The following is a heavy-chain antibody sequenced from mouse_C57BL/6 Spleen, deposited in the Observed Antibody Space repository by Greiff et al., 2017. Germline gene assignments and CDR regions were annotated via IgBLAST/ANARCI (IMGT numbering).Heavy chain of an antibody. V-gene: IGHV5-6*01. D-gene: IGHD1-1*01. CDR1: GFTFSSYG. CDR3: ARLVVASDYFDY. CDR2: ISSGGSYT. Sequence: EVQLQESGGDLVKPGGSLKLSCAASGFTFSSYGMSWVRQTPDKRLEWVATISSGGSYTYYPDSVKGRFTISRDNAKNTLYLQMSSLKSEDTAMYYCARLVVASDYFDYWGQGTTLTVSS. J-gene: IGHJ2*01.